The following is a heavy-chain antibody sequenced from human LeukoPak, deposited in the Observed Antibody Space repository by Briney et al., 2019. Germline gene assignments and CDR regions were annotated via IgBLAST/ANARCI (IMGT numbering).Heavy chain of an antibody. Sequence: ASETLSLTCTVSGDSISSGSYYWGWIRQPPGKGLEWIGSIYYSGSTYYNPSLKSRVTISVDTSKNQFSLKLSSVTAADTAVYYCARQRGYSSGWYFDYWGQGTLVTVSS. V-gene: IGHV4-39*01. D-gene: IGHD6-19*01. CDR2: IYYSGST. CDR1: GDSISSGSYY. CDR3: ARQRGYSSGWYFDY. J-gene: IGHJ4*02.